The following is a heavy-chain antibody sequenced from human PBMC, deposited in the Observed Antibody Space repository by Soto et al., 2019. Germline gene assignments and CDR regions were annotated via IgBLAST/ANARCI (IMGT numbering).Heavy chain of an antibody. V-gene: IGHV2-5*02. CDR2: IYWDDSK. CDR3: AHAYGGRSLY. CDR1: GFSLTTDRVG. J-gene: IGHJ4*02. Sequence: QITLKESGPTLVKPTQTLTLTCTFSGFSLTTDRVGVGWILQPPGEALEWLAVIYWDDSKTYRPSLESRLTNTKDTSKNQVALTRTNMDSLDTATYYCAHAYGGRSLYWGQGTLVTVSS. D-gene: IGHD1-26*01.